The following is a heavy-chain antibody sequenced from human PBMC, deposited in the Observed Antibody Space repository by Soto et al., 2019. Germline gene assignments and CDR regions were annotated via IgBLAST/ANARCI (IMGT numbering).Heavy chain of an antibody. D-gene: IGHD3-16*01. Sequence: PGGSLRLSCAASGFSSSDHHMDWVRQAPWKGLEWVGRARNKGNSYTIEYAAALRARFTISRDDSKNSLYLQMSSLRTDDTAVYYCVGESYYRLDYWGQGALVAVAS. CDR3: VGESYYRLDY. J-gene: IGHJ4*02. V-gene: IGHV3-72*01. CDR2: ARNKGNSYTI. CDR1: GFSSSDHH.